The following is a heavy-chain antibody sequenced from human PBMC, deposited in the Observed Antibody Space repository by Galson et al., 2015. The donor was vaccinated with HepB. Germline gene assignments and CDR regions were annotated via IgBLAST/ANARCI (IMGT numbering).Heavy chain of an antibody. Sequence: QVQLQESGPGLVKPSETLSLTCTVSGGSISSYYWSWIRQPPGKGLEWIGYIYYSGSTNYNPSLKSRVTISVDTSKNQFSLKLSSVTAADTAVYYCASYSGCSYGFPEWYFDLWGRGTLVTVSS. V-gene: IGHV4-59*01. D-gene: IGHD5-18*01. J-gene: IGHJ2*01. CDR1: GGSISSYY. CDR2: IYYSGST. CDR3: ASYSGCSYGFPEWYFDL.